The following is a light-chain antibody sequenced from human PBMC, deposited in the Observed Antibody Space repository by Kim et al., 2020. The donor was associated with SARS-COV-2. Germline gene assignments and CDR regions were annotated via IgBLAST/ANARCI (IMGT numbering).Light chain of an antibody. CDR1: QSINNW. CDR2: KTS. CDR3: QQYNNWYT. Sequence: LSASVGGTVTITCRASQSINNWLAWYQQKPGKAPKLLIYKTSSLESGVPSRFSGSGSGTEFTLTISSLQPDDFATYHCQQYNNWYTFGQGTKLEI. V-gene: IGKV1-5*03. J-gene: IGKJ2*01.